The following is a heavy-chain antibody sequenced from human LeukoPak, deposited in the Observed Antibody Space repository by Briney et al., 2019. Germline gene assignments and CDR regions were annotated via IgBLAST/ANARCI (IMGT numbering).Heavy chain of an antibody. CDR1: GYTFTSYG. CDR3: PRVGHSGYGWYIDY. D-gene: IGHD5-12*01. J-gene: IGHJ4*02. CDR2: ISAYNGNT. Sequence: ASVKVSCKASGYTFTSYGISWVRQAPGQGLDWMGWISAYNGNTNYAQKLQGRVTMTTDTSTSTAYMELRRLRSDDTAVYYCPRVGHSGYGWYIDYWGQGTLVTVSS. V-gene: IGHV1-18*04.